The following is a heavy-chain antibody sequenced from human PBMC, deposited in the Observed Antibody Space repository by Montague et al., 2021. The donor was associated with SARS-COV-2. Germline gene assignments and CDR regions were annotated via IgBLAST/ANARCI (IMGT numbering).Heavy chain of an antibody. CDR2: IYYSGST. Sequence: SETLSLTCTVSGGSISSSSYYWGWIRQPPGKGLEWIGSIYYSGSTYYNPSLKSRVTISVDTSKNQFSLKLSSATAADTAVYYCAREYPGFTLDYWGQGTLVTVSS. V-gene: IGHV4-39*01. D-gene: IGHD2/OR15-2a*01. J-gene: IGHJ4*02. CDR1: GGSISSSSYY. CDR3: AREYPGFTLDY.